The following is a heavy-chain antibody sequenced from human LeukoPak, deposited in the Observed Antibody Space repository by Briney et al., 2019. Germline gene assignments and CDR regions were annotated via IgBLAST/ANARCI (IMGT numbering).Heavy chain of an antibody. CDR3: ARDFYGCREEIYYYHGMDV. Sequence: GGSLRLSCAASGFTFSSYGMHWVRQAPGKGLEWVTVIWDGGSNKYYADSVKGRFSISRDNSKNTLYLQMNSLRAEDTAVYYCARDFYGCREEIYYYHGMDVWGQGTMVTVSS. D-gene: IGHD4-17*01. CDR1: GFTFSSYG. J-gene: IGHJ6*02. CDR2: IWDGGSNK. V-gene: IGHV3-33*01.